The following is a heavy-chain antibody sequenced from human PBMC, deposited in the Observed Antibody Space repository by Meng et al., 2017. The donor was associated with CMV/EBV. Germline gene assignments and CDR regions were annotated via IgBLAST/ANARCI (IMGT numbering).Heavy chain of an antibody. V-gene: IGHV4-39*07. CDR2: IYYSGST. CDR3: ATRIAAAGIDYFDY. D-gene: IGHD6-13*01. CDR1: GGSISSSSYY. J-gene: IGHJ4*02. Sequence: ESLKISCTVSGGSISSSSYYWGWIRQPPGKGLEWIGSIYYSGSTYYNPSLKSRVTISVDTSKNQFSLKLSSVTAADTAVYYCATRIAAAGIDYFDYWGQGTLVTVSS.